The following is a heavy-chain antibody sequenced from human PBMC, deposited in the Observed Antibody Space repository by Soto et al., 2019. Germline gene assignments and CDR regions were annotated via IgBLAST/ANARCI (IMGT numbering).Heavy chain of an antibody. CDR1: GGSISSGGYY. J-gene: IGHJ4*02. Sequence: SETLSLTCTVSGGSISSGGYYWSWIRQHPGKGLEWIGYIYYSGSTYYNPSLKSRVTISVDTSKNQFSLKLSSVTAADTAVYYCAREGYYDSSGFLDYWGQGILVTVSS. CDR3: AREGYYDSSGFLDY. V-gene: IGHV4-31*03. D-gene: IGHD3-22*01. CDR2: IYYSGST.